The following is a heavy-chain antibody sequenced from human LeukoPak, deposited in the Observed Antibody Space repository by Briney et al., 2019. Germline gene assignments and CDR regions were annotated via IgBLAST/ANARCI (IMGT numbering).Heavy chain of an antibody. V-gene: IGHV3-23*01. J-gene: IGHJ4*02. CDR3: AKAAGSGSYYMDYFDY. D-gene: IGHD3-10*01. CDR1: GFTFSSSA. CDR2: ISGSGGST. Sequence: GGSLILSCAASGFTFSSSAMSWVRQAPGKGLEWVSAISGSGGSTYYADSVKGRFTISRDNSKNTLYLQMNSLRAEDTAVYYCAKAAGSGSYYMDYFDYWGQGTPVTVSS.